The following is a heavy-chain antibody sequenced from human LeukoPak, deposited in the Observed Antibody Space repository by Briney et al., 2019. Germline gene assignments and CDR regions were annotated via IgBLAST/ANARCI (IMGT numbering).Heavy chain of an antibody. J-gene: IGHJ4*02. Sequence: RTGGSLRLSCAASGFTFSSYAMSWVRQAPGKGLEWVSTFGSSGLSTYYADSVKGRFTISRDNSKSTVSLQMNSLRAEDTAVYYCAKDPDSSDDSWTGYKYWGQGTLVTVSS. CDR1: GFTFSSYA. D-gene: IGHD3/OR15-3a*01. CDR3: AKDPDSSDDSWTGYKY. V-gene: IGHV3-23*01. CDR2: FGSSGLST.